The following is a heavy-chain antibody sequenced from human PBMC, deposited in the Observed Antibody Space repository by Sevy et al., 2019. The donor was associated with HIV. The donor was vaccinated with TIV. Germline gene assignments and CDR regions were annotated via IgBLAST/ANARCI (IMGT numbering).Heavy chain of an antibody. CDR1: GFTFSSYA. CDR2: ISGSGGST. D-gene: IGHD2-15*01. V-gene: IGHV3-23*01. J-gene: IGHJ4*02. CDR3: AILYTVGYCSGGSCYPGY. Sequence: GGSLRLSCAASGFTFSSYAMSWVRQAPGKGLEWVSAISGSGGSTYYADSVKGRFTISRDNSKNTLYLQMNSLRAEDTAVYYCAILYTVGYCSGGSCYPGYWGQRTLVTVSS.